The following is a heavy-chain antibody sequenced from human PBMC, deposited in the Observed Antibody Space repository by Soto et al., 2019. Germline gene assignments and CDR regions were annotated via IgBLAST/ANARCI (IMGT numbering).Heavy chain of an antibody. D-gene: IGHD2-2*01. V-gene: IGHV5-51*01. CDR3: ARSPGYCSSTSCYEDYYGMDV. CDR1: GYSFTSYW. Sequence: GESLKISCKGSGYSFTSYWIGWVRQMPGKGLEWMGIIYPGDSDTRYSPSFQGQVTISADKSISTAYLQWSSLKASDTAMYYCARSPGYCSSTSCYEDYYGMDVWGQGTTVTVSS. CDR2: IYPGDSDT. J-gene: IGHJ6*02.